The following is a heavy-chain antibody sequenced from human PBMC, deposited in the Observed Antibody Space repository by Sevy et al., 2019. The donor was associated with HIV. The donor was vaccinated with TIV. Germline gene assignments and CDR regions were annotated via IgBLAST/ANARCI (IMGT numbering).Heavy chain of an antibody. CDR1: GFTFSSYG. CDR2: IWYDGSNK. V-gene: IGHV3-33*01. CDR3: ARVSADIVVVVAAAYYYYYMDV. Sequence: GGSLRLSCAASGFTFSSYGMHWVRQAPGKGLEWVAVIWYDGSNKYYADSVKGRFTISRDNSKNTLYLKMNSLRAEDTAVYYCARVSADIVVVVAAAYYYYYMDVWGKGTTVTVSS. J-gene: IGHJ6*03. D-gene: IGHD2-15*01.